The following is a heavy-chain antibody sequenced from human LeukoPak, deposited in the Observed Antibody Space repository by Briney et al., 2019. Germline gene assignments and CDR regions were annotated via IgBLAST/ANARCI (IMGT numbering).Heavy chain of an antibody. Sequence: PSETLSLTCTVSGGSISSGNYYWGWIRQPPGKGLEWIGYIYYTGSTNYNPSLKSRVTISLDTSKKQFSLNLSSVTAADTAVYHCARTFPSIWYGWFDPWGQGTLVTVSS. CDR3: ARTFPSIWYGWFDP. J-gene: IGHJ5*02. V-gene: IGHV4-61*01. D-gene: IGHD6-13*01. CDR1: GGSISSGNYY. CDR2: IYYTGST.